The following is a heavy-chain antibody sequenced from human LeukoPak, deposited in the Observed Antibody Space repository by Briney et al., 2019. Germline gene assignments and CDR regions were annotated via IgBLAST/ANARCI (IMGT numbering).Heavy chain of an antibody. CDR3: AKGGREYDFWSGPRY. D-gene: IGHD3-3*01. CDR1: GFTFSSYS. V-gene: IGHV3-30*02. J-gene: IGHJ4*02. Sequence: PGGSLRLSCAASGFTFSSYSMHWVRQAPGKGLEWVAFIRYDGSNKYYADSVKGRFTISRDNSKNTLYLQMNSLRAEDTAVYYCAKGGREYDFWSGPRYWGQGTLVTVSS. CDR2: IRYDGSNK.